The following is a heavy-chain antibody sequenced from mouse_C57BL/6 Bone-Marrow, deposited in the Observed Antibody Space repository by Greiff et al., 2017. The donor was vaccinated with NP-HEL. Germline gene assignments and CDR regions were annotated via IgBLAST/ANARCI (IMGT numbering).Heavy chain of an antibody. Sequence: QVQQQQSGAELMKPGASVKLSCKATGYTFTGYWIEWVKQRPGHGLEWIGEILPGSGSTNYNEKFKGKATFTADTSSNTAYMQLSSLTTEDSAIYYCARRKITTVVERTYYAMDYWGQGTSVTVSS. J-gene: IGHJ4*01. CDR1: GYTFTGYW. D-gene: IGHD1-1*01. CDR3: ARRKITTVVERTYYAMDY. V-gene: IGHV1-9*01. CDR2: ILPGSGST.